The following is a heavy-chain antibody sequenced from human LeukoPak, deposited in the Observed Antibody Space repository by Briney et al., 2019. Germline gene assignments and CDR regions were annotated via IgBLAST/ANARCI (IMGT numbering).Heavy chain of an antibody. J-gene: IGHJ5*02. V-gene: IGHV1-18*01. CDR1: GHTFTSYG. D-gene: IGHD7-27*01. Sequence: SVKVSCKASGHTFTSYGISWVRQAPGQGLEWMGWISTYNGNTNYAQKLQGRVTMTTDTSTTTAYMELRSLRSDDTAVYYCARDFKWGWFDPWGQGTLVTVSS. CDR3: ARDFKWGWFDP. CDR2: ISTYNGNT.